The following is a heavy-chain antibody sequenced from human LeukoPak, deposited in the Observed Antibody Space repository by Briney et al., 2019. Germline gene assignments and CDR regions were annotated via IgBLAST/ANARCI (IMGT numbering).Heavy chain of an antibody. V-gene: IGHV5-51*01. CDR2: IYPGDSDT. CDR3: ARLGWYYDSSGYYYPYYFDY. CDR1: GYSFTSYW. D-gene: IGHD3-22*01. J-gene: IGHJ4*02. Sequence: GESLKIHCKGSGYSFTSYWLGWVRPMPGKGLEWMGNIYPGDSDTRYSPSFQGQVTISADKSISTAYLQWSSLKAADTAMYYCARLGWYYDSSGYYYPYYFDYWGQGTLVTVSS.